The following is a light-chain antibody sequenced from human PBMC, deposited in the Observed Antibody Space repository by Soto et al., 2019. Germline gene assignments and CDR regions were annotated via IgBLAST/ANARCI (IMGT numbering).Light chain of an antibody. Sequence: QSALTQPASVSGSPGQSITISCTGTSSDVGGYNYVSWYQQHPGKVPKLIIYDVSHRPSRVSNRFSGSKSGNTASLTISGLQAEDEADYYCSSYTGSTTIVFGGGTQLTVL. J-gene: IGLJ7*01. CDR2: DVS. CDR3: SSYTGSTTIV. CDR1: SSDVGGYNY. V-gene: IGLV2-14*01.